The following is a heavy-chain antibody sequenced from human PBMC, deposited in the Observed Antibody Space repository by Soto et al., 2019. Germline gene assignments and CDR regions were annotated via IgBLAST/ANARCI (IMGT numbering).Heavy chain of an antibody. J-gene: IGHJ5*02. CDR1: GFTFSNAW. CDR3: ARPEGGYGSGYSGFDP. Sequence: GSLRLSCVASGFTFSNAWMKWVRQAPGKGLEWVGRIKSKADGGTTDYAAIVKDRFTISRDDSKDMLYLQMDSLQIEDTALYYCARPEGGYGSGYSGFDPWGQGTRVTVSS. D-gene: IGHD5-18*01. CDR2: IKSKADGGTT. V-gene: IGHV3-15*05.